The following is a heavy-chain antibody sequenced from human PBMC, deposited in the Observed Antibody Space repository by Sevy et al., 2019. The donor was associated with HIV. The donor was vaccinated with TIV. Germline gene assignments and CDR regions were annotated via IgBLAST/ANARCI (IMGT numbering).Heavy chain of an antibody. CDR2: IYYSGRT. CDR1: GGSISSESYF. V-gene: IGHV4-39*01. Sequence: SETLSLTCTVSGGSISSESYFWGWIRQPPGKGLEWIGSIYYSGRTYYNPSLKSRVTISVDTSKNQFSLKLSSVTAADTAVYCCARHLRSYDFDYWGQGTLVTVSS. CDR3: ARHLRSYDFDY. D-gene: IGHD1-26*01. J-gene: IGHJ4*02.